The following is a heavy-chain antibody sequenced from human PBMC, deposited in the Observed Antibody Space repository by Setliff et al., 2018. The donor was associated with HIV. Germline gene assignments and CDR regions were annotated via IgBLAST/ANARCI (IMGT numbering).Heavy chain of an antibody. Sequence: SETLSLTCTVSGGSFSSSSYYWGWIRQPPGKGLEWIGSIYYSGSTYYNPSLKSRVTISVDTSKNQFSLKLSSVTAADTAVYYCARDVRYCSSTSCYGGYYYYYMDVWGKGTTVTVSS. J-gene: IGHJ6*03. CDR3: ARDVRYCSSTSCYGGYYYYYMDV. D-gene: IGHD2-2*01. CDR1: GGSFSSSSYY. CDR2: IYYSGST. V-gene: IGHV4-39*07.